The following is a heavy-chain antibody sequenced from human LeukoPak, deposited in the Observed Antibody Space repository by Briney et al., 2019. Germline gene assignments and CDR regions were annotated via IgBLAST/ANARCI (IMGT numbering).Heavy chain of an antibody. CDR1: SYSISNGYY. CDR3: ARELLSGDPSIGN. V-gene: IGHV4-38-2*02. Sequence: SETLSLTCTVSSYSISNGYYWGWIRQPPGKGLEWIGNIYHSGSTYYNPSLKSRVTISVDTSKNQFSLKLSSVTAADTAVYYCARELLSGDPSIGNWGQGTLVTVSS. CDR2: IYHSGST. J-gene: IGHJ4*02. D-gene: IGHD7-27*01.